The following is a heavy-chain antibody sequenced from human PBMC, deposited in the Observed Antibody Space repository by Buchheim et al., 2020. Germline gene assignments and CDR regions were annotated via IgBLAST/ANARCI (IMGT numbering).Heavy chain of an antibody. V-gene: IGHV1-18*01. D-gene: IGHD3-16*01. CDR2: ISAHSGKT. J-gene: IGHJ6*03. Sequence: QVMQSGDEVRKPGASVKVSCKASGFNLTEFGISWVRQAPGQGLEWMGWISAHSGKTNYAQKVQGRVTLTTDTSTSTAYMELRRLRSDDTAVYYCATEGSYDIPYHYYMNVWDRET. CDR1: GFNLTEFG. CDR3: ATEGSYDIPYHYYMNV.